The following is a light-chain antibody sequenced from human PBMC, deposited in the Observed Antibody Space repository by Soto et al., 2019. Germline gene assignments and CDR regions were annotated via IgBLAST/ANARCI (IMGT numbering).Light chain of an antibody. V-gene: IGKV1-5*03. CDR1: QSISTW. CDR3: QQYNSYSPT. CDR2: KAS. J-gene: IGKJ1*01. Sequence: DIQMTQSPSSLSASVVDRFTITCRASQSISTWLAWYQQEPGKAPKLLIHKASSLQSGVPSRFSGSGSGTDFTLTISSLHPDDFATYYCQQYNSYSPTFGQGTKVDIK.